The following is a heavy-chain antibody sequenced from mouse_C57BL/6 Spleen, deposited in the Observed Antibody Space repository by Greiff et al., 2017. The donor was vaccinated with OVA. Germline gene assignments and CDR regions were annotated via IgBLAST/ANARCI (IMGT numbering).Heavy chain of an antibody. J-gene: IGHJ2*01. CDR1: GYSFTSYY. CDR2: IYPGSGNT. D-gene: IGHD2-4*01. V-gene: IGHV1-66*01. CDR3: ARELYDYDGGYYFDY. Sequence: VVEPGASVKISCKASGYSFTSYYIHWVKQRPGQGLEWIGWIYPGSGNTKYNEKFKGKATLTADTSSSTAYMQLSGLTSEDSAVYYCARELYDYDGGYYFDYWGQGTTLTVSS.